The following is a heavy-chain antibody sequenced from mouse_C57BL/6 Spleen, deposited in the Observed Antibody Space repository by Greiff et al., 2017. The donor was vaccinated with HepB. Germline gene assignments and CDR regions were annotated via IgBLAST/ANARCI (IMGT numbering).Heavy chain of an antibody. Sequence: VQLQQSGAELVKPGASVKISCTASGYAFSSYWMNWVKQRPGKGLEWIGQIYPGDGDTNYNGKVKGKATLTADKSASKAYMQLSSLTSEDSAVYFCVRSEECNDGWFAYWGQGTLVTVSA. V-gene: IGHV1-80*01. J-gene: IGHJ3*01. CDR3: VRSEECNDGWFAY. CDR2: IYPGDGDT. D-gene: IGHD2-1*01. CDR1: GYAFSSYW.